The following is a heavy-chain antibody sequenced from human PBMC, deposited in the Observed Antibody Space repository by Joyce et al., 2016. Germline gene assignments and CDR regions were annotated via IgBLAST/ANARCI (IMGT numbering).Heavy chain of an antibody. CDR3: ARVGRTGYTCDY. D-gene: IGHD5-24*01. J-gene: IGHJ4*02. CDR2: ISASSGTI. Sequence: EVQLVESGGGLVQPGGSLRLSCAASGFSFNTYSINWVRQAPGNGLVLLSYISASSGTIYYADSVKGRFTISRDNAKNSVYLQMNSLRDEDTAVYYCARVGRTGYTCDYWGQGTLVTVSS. CDR1: GFSFNTYS. V-gene: IGHV3-48*02.